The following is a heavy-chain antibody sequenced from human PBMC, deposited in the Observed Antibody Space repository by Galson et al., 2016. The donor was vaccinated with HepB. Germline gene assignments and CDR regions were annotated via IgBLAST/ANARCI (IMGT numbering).Heavy chain of an antibody. CDR2: IKHDGSEK. D-gene: IGHD6-19*01. CDR1: GFTFRSFW. Sequence: SLRLSCAASGFTFRSFWMTWVRQAPGKGLEWVANIKHDGSEKDYVDSVKGRFTISRDNAKNSLFLQMNSLRGEDTAVYFCARFRSSGWIYYYGMDVWGQGTTVTVSS. V-gene: IGHV3-7*04. J-gene: IGHJ6*02. CDR3: ARFRSSGWIYYYGMDV.